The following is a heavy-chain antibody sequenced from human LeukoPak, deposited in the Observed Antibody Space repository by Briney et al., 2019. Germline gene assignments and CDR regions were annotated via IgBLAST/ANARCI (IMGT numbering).Heavy chain of an antibody. V-gene: IGHV3-21*01. D-gene: IGHD2-21*01. CDR2: ISSSGSYI. CDR3: ARSLIADGAFDI. Sequence: PGGSLRLSCAASGFTFTSYARNWVRQAPGKGLEWVSGISSSGSYIDYAHSVKGRFTIYRDNAKNSLFLHMNSLRAEDTAVYYCARSLIADGAFDIWGQGTMVTVSS. J-gene: IGHJ3*02. CDR1: GFTFTSYA.